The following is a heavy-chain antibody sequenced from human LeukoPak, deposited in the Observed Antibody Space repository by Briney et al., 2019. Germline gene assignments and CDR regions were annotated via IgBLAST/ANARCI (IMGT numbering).Heavy chain of an antibody. CDR3: ARDAVKVRGPTD. V-gene: IGHV3-66*01. CDR1: GFTVSSNY. D-gene: IGHD3-10*01. CDR2: IYSGGST. J-gene: IGHJ4*02. Sequence: GGSLRLSCAASGFTVSSNYMSWVRQAPGKGLEWVSVIYSGGSTYYADSAKGRFTISRDNSKNTLYLQMNSLRAEDTAVYYCARDAVKVRGPTDWGQGTLVTVSS.